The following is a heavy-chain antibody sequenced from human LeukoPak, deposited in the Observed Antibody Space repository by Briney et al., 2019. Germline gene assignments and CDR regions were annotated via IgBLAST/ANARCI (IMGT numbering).Heavy chain of an antibody. Sequence: GGSLRLSGAASGFTFSSYWMQWVRQAPGKGLEWVSRGSSDGSTTTYADSVKGRFTISRDNGKNTLYLQMNSLRAEDTAVYYCARDADGPGSLIDYWGQGTLVTVSS. CDR1: GFTFSSYW. J-gene: IGHJ4*02. V-gene: IGHV3-74*01. D-gene: IGHD2-8*01. CDR3: ARDADGPGSLIDY. CDR2: GSSDGSTT.